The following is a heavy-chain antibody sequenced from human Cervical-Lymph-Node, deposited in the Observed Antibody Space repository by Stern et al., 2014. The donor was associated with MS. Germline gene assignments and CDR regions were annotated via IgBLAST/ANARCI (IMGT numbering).Heavy chain of an antibody. Sequence: QVQLGQSGAEVTKPASSVKVSCKASGGTFSKCPSSWVRQPPGQGLERVGVIFPVCGTPTYAQEFRGRVTIPADVSTSTVYMELSSLRSDDTAVYYCALSSETSDRWYSLGYDLWGQGTLVTVSS. D-gene: IGHD6-13*01. V-gene: IGHV1-69*01. J-gene: IGHJ5*02. CDR1: GGTFSKCP. CDR2: IFPVCGTP. CDR3: ALSSETSDRWYSLGYDL.